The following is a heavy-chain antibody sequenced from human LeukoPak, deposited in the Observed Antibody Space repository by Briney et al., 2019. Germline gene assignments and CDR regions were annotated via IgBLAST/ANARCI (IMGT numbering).Heavy chain of an antibody. V-gene: IGHV3-23*01. CDR1: GFTFSSYA. CDR2: ISGSGGST. CDR3: ARVVEHRGVAATNYFDY. J-gene: IGHJ4*02. D-gene: IGHD2-15*01. Sequence: GASLRLSCAASGFTFSSYAMSWVRQAPGKGLEWVSAISGSGGSTYYADSVKGRFTISRDNSKNTLYLQMNSLRAEDTAVYYCARVVEHRGVAATNYFDYWGQGTLVTVSS.